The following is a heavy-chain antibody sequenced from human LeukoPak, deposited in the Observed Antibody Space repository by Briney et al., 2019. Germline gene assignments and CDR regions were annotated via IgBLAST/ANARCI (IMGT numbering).Heavy chain of an antibody. J-gene: IGHJ6*03. D-gene: IGHD3-10*02. CDR1: GFTFGDYA. CDR3: SCSGPQYYYYYYYMDV. Sequence: GGSLRLSCTASGFTFGDYAMSWVRQAPGKGLEWVGFIRSKAYGGTTEYAASVKGRFTISRDDSKSIAYLQMNSLKTEDTAVYYCSCSGPQYYYYYYYMDVWGKGTTVTVSS. CDR2: IRSKAYGGTT. V-gene: IGHV3-49*04.